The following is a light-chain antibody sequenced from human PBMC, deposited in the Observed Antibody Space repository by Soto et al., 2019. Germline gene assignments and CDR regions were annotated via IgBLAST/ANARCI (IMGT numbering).Light chain of an antibody. V-gene: IGKV3-20*01. Sequence: EIVLTQSPGTLSLSPGERATLSCRASQSVSSSYLAWYQQKPGQAPRLLIYGASYRATGIPDRFSGTGSGTDFTLSISRLEPDDFAVYYCQHYGSSVRTFGQGTKVEIK. CDR2: GAS. CDR3: QHYGSSVRT. CDR1: QSVSSSY. J-gene: IGKJ1*01.